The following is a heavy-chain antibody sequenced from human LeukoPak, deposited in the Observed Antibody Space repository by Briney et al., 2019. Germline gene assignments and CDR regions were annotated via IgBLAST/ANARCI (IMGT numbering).Heavy chain of an antibody. CDR3: ARDLRGWFGDLAIDY. V-gene: IGHV3-21*01. Sequence: PGGSLRLSCTASGFTFGDYAMSWVRQAPGKGLEWVSSISSSSSYIYYADSVKGRFTISRDNAKNSLYLQMNSLRAEDTAVYYCARDLRGWFGDLAIDYWGQGTLVTVSS. J-gene: IGHJ4*02. CDR2: ISSSSSYI. CDR1: GFTFGDYA. D-gene: IGHD3-10*01.